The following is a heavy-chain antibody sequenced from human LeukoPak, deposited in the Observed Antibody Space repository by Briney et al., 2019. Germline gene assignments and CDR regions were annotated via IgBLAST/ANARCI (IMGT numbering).Heavy chain of an antibody. CDR3: ARHAGDTAMVGYFDL. Sequence: GESLKISCKGPGYSFTSYWIGWVRQMPGKGLEWMGVIYPGDSDTRYSPSFQGQVTISADKSISTAYLQWSSPKASDTAMYYCARHAGDTAMVGYFDLWGRGTLVTVSS. D-gene: IGHD5-18*01. J-gene: IGHJ2*01. V-gene: IGHV5-51*01. CDR2: IYPGDSDT. CDR1: GYSFTSYW.